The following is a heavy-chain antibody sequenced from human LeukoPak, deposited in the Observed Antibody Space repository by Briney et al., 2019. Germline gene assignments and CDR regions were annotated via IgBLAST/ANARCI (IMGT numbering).Heavy chain of an antibody. Sequence: PGGSLRLSCAASGFTFSSFALNWVRQAPGKGLEWVSGISGGSTTTYYADSVKGRFTISRDTSKNTVYLQMNSLRAEDTAAYYCAKERRDGFKGAFDIWGQGTMVTVSS. CDR3: AKERRDGFKGAFDI. J-gene: IGHJ3*02. CDR1: GFTFSSFA. CDR2: ISGGSTTT. D-gene: IGHD5-24*01. V-gene: IGHV3-23*01.